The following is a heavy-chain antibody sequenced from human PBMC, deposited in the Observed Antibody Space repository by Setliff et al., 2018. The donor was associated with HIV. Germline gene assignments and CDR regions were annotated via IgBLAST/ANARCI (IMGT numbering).Heavy chain of an antibody. V-gene: IGHV4-59*08. D-gene: IGHD4-17*01. CDR3: AKKGNGDYHFDY. J-gene: IGHJ4*02. CDR2: IYYNGNT. CDR1: GDSISSHY. Sequence: SSETLSLTCTVSGDSISSHYWSWIRLPPGKGLEWIGTIYYNGNTNYNPSLKGRVTILVDTSKNQFSLKLSSVTAADTAVYYCAKKGNGDYHFDYWGQGTLVTVSS.